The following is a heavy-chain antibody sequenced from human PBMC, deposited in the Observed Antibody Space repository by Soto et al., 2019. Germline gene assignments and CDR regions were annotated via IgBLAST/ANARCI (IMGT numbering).Heavy chain of an antibody. V-gene: IGHV3-72*01. CDR3: ARAAIAAGGTEGAFDI. CDR1: GFTFSDHY. Sequence: GGSLRLSCAASGFTFSDHYMDWVRQAPGKGLEWVGRTRNKANSYTTEYAASVKVRFTIARDDSKNSLYLQMKSLKTEDTDVYYCARAAIAAGGTEGAFDIWGQGTMVTVSS. D-gene: IGHD6-13*01. CDR2: TRNKANSYTT. J-gene: IGHJ3*02.